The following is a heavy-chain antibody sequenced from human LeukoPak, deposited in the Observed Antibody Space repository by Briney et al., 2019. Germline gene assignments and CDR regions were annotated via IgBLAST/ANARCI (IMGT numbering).Heavy chain of an antibody. Sequence: GGSLRLSCAASGFTFSNYWMHRIRQVPGKGLVWVSHIKYDGSATNYADSVKGRFTISRDNAKNTLYLQMNSLRAGDTAVYYCVSGSLQSGYNFDYWGQGALVTVSS. V-gene: IGHV3-74*01. CDR3: VSGSLQSGYNFDY. D-gene: IGHD3-3*01. J-gene: IGHJ4*02. CDR2: IKYDGSAT. CDR1: GFTFSNYW.